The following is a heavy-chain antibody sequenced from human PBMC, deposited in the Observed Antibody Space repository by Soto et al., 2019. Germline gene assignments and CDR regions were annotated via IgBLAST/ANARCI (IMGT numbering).Heavy chain of an antibody. D-gene: IGHD4-17*01. CDR2: ISSSSSYI. Sequence: SLRLSCAASGFTFSSYSMNWVRQAPGKGLEWVSSISSSSSYIYYADSVKGRFTISRDNAKNSLYLQMNSLRAEDTAVYYCARALYGDYVRMDVWGQGTTVTVSS. V-gene: IGHV3-21*01. J-gene: IGHJ6*02. CDR3: ARALYGDYVRMDV. CDR1: GFTFSSYS.